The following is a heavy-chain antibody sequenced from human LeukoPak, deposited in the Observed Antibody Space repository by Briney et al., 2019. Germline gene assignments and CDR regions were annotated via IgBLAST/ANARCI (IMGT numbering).Heavy chain of an antibody. D-gene: IGHD3-3*01. CDR3: AREGFLEWLNRAFDI. CDR1: GFTFDDYA. J-gene: IGHJ3*02. CDR2: ISWNSGSI. Sequence: GGSLRLSCAASGFTFDDYAMHWVRQAPGKGLEWVSGISWNSGSIGYADSVKGRFTISRDNAKNSLYLQMNSLRAEDTALYYCAREGFLEWLNRAFDIWGQGTMVTVSS. V-gene: IGHV3-9*01.